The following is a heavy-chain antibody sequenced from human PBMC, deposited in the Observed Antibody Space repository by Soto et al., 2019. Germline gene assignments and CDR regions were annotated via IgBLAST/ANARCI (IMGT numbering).Heavy chain of an antibody. J-gene: IGHJ4*02. CDR2: FDPEDGET. Sequence: QVQLVQSGAEVKKPGASVKVSCKVSGYTLTELSMHWVRQAPGKGLEWMGGFDPEDGETIYAQKFQGRVTMTEDTSKDTAYMELSSLRSEDTAVYYCATKYSSSWYRVRYFDYWGQGTLVTVSS. CDR1: GYTLTELS. CDR3: ATKYSSSWYRVRYFDY. V-gene: IGHV1-24*01. D-gene: IGHD6-13*01.